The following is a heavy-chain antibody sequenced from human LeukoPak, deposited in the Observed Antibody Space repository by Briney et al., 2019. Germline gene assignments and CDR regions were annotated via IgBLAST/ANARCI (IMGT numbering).Heavy chain of an antibody. D-gene: IGHD1-14*01. CDR3: ARGLRIRRFDP. CDR1: GGSFSGYY. Sequence: SETLSLTXAVYGGSFSGYYWSWIRQPPGKGLEWIGEINHSGSTNYNPSLKSRVTISVDTSKNQFSLKLSSVTAADTAVYYCARGLRIRRFDPWGQGTLVTVSS. J-gene: IGHJ5*02. CDR2: INHSGST. V-gene: IGHV4-34*01.